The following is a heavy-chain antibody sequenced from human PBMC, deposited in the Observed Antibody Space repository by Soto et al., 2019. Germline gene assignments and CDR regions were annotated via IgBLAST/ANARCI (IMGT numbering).Heavy chain of an antibody. CDR2: IYYSGST. Sequence: QVQLQESGPGLVKPSETLSLTCTVSGGSISSYYWSWIRQPPGKGLEWIGYIYYSGSTNYNPSLTGRVTIPVDTSKNQFSLKLSSVTAADTAVYYCARDYGDYEHYYYGMDVWGQGTTVTVSS. CDR3: ARDYGDYEHYYYGMDV. CDR1: GGSISSYY. D-gene: IGHD4-17*01. V-gene: IGHV4-59*01. J-gene: IGHJ6*02.